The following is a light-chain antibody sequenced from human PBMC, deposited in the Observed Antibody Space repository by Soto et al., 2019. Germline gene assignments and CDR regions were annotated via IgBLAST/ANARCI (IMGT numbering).Light chain of an antibody. CDR1: QSISNY. CDR2: TAS. CDR3: QQTYNAPRT. Sequence: DIQMTQSPSSLSASVGDRITITCRASQSISNYLNWYQQKPGKAPKLLIYTASNLQSGVSSSFSGSGSGTDFTLTISSLQPEDFATYYCQQTYNAPRTSGQGTKVNIK. J-gene: IGKJ1*01. V-gene: IGKV1-39*01.